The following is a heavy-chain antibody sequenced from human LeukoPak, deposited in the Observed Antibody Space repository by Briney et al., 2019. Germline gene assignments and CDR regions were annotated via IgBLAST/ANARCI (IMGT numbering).Heavy chain of an antibody. CDR2: VSYSGTT. CDR1: GGSFNRYY. V-gene: IGHV4-59*08. J-gene: IGHJ4*02. CDR3: ARHPSADPAYFFDY. D-gene: IGHD3-9*01. Sequence: LETLSLTCTVSGGSFNRYYWSWIRQPPGKGLEWIGFVSYSGTTDYNPSLKSRVTISKDTSKSQLSLKLTSVTAADTAVYYCARHPSADPAYFFDYWGQGTLVTVSS.